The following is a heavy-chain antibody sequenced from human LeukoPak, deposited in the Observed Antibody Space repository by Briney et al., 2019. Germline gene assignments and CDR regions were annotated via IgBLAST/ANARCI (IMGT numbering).Heavy chain of an antibody. Sequence: SETLSLTCTVSGGSISSGSYYWSWIRQPAGKGLEWIGRIYTSGSTNYNPSLKSRVTISVDTSKNQFSLKLSSVTAADTAVYYCARETQGYCTNGVCYSYSYYFDYWGQGTLVTVCS. V-gene: IGHV4-61*02. CDR1: GGSISSGSYY. D-gene: IGHD2-8*01. CDR3: ARETQGYCTNGVCYSYSYYFDY. J-gene: IGHJ4*02. CDR2: IYTSGST.